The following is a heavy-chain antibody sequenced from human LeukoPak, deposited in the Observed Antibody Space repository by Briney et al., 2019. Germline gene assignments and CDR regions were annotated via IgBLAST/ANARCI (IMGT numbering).Heavy chain of an antibody. CDR1: GFTFSSYA. V-gene: IGHV3-30-3*01. D-gene: IGHD5-18*01. CDR3: ARDLDTAMADYYYYGMDV. CDR2: ISYDGSNK. J-gene: IGHJ6*02. Sequence: LPGRSLRLSCAASGFTFSSYAMHWVRQAPGKGLEWVAVISYDGSNKYYADSVKGRFTISRDNSKNTLYLQMNSLRAEDTAVYYCARDLDTAMADYYYYGMDVWGQGTTVTVSS.